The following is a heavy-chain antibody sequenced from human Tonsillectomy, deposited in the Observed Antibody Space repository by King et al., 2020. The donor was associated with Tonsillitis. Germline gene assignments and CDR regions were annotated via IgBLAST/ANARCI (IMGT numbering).Heavy chain of an antibody. V-gene: IGHV1-2*02. D-gene: IGHD3-10*01. Sequence: VQLVESGAEVKKPGASVKVSCKASGYTFTDYYMHWVRQAPGQGLEWMGWINPNSGGTKYVQKFQGRVTMTRDTSISTAYMELSSLRSDDTAVYYCASGWFDIGPYGMDVWGQGTTVTVSS. CDR1: GYTFTDYY. J-gene: IGHJ6*02. CDR3: ASGWFDIGPYGMDV. CDR2: INPNSGGT.